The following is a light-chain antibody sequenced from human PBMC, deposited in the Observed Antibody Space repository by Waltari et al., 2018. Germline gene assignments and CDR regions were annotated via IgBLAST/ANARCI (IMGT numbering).Light chain of an antibody. CDR1: GSNIGAGYD. Sequence: QSVLTQPPSVSGAPGQRVPIPCTGGGSNIGAGYDGHWYRQLPGKAPELLIYGVNNRPSGVPDRFFGSLSGTSASLAITGLQAEDEADYYCQSYDTSLSVVFGGGTKLTV. CDR3: QSYDTSLSVV. CDR2: GVN. V-gene: IGLV1-40*01. J-gene: IGLJ2*01.